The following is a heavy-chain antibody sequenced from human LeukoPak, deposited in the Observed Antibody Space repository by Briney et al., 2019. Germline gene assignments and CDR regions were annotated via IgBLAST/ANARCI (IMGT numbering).Heavy chain of an antibody. Sequence: PGGSLRLSCAASGFTFSSYWMHWVRQAPGKGLVWVSRINSDGSSTSYADSVKGRFTISRDNAKNTLCLQMNSPRAEDTAVYYCASGIGYSGFEFDCWGQGTLVTVSS. CDR2: INSDGSST. CDR1: GFTFSSYW. D-gene: IGHD5-12*01. J-gene: IGHJ4*02. CDR3: ASGIGYSGFEFDC. V-gene: IGHV3-74*01.